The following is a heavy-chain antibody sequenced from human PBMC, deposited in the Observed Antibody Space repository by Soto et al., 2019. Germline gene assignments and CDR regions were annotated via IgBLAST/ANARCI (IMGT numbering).Heavy chain of an antibody. V-gene: IGHV3-33*01. CDR2: IWYDGSNK. Sequence: GGSLRLSXAASGFTFSSYGMHWVRQAPGKGLEWVAVIWYDGSNKYYADSVKGRFTISRDNSKNTLYLQMNSLRAEDTAVYYCARDPSTPVYDFWSGYYSSYGMDVWGQGTTVTVSS. J-gene: IGHJ6*02. CDR3: ARDPSTPVYDFWSGYYSSYGMDV. CDR1: GFTFSSYG. D-gene: IGHD3-3*01.